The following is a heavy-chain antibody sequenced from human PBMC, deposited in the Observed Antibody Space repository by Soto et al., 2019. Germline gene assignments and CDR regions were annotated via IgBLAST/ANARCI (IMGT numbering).Heavy chain of an antibody. Sequence: QVQLQESGPGLMKPSQTLSLTCTVSGASIGRGGYYWTWIRQHPGKALEWRGHIHFSGETNYNPSLMGRRTMAIDPSTSQFSLDLAAVTAADTAMYYCARDQGGDLDYWGQGTLVTVSS. CDR2: IHFSGET. CDR3: ARDQGGDLDY. V-gene: IGHV4-31*03. J-gene: IGHJ4*02. CDR1: GASIGRGGYY. D-gene: IGHD2-21*01.